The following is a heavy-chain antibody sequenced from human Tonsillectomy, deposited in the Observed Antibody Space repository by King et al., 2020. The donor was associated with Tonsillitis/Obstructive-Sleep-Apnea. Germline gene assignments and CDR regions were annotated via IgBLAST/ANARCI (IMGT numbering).Heavy chain of an antibody. J-gene: IGHJ4*02. V-gene: IGHV3-66*01. D-gene: IGHD3-3*01. CDR3: ARGMDYDFWSGYPSN. CDR2: IYSGGST. CDR1: GFTVSSNY. Sequence: VQLVESGGGLVQPGGSLRLSCAASGFTVSSNYMSWVRQAPGKGLEWVSVIYSGGSTYYADSVKGRFTISRDNSENTLYLQMNSLRAEDTAVYYCARGMDYDFWSGYPSNWGQGTPVTVSS.